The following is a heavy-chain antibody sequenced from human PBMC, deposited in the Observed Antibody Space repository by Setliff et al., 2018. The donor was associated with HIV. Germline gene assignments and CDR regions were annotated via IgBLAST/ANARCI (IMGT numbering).Heavy chain of an antibody. CDR3: ASSTITIFGVVPYYFDY. D-gene: IGHD3-3*01. CDR1: GSTFSSYA. V-gene: IGHV1-3*01. J-gene: IGHJ4*02. CDR2: INAGNGKT. Sequence: ASVKVSCKASGSTFSSYAFHWVRQAPGQRLEWIGWINAGNGKTKYSQKFQSRVTITRDTSASTAYMELHSLRSEDTAIYYCASSTITIFGVVPYYFDYWGQGTLVTVSS.